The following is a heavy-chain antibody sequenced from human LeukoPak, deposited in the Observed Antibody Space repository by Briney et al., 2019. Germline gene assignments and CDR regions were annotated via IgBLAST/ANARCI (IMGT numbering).Heavy chain of an antibody. D-gene: IGHD6-6*01. CDR1: GGSMSSYF. CDR3: ARHASAYSSSSNFDF. Sequence: SETLSLTCTFSGGSMSSYFWSWIRQPPGKGLEWIGYIYYSGSTNHNPSLKSRVTMSVDTSKNQVSLELSSVTAADTAVYYCARHASAYSSSSNFDFWGQGTLVTVSS. CDR2: IYYSGST. J-gene: IGHJ4*02. V-gene: IGHV4-59*08.